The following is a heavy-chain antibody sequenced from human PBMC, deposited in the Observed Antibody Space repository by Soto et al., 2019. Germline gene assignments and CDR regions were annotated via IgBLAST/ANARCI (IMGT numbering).Heavy chain of an antibody. J-gene: IGHJ5*02. CDR3: ARGWDSNYDWFDP. D-gene: IGHD4-4*01. CDR2: IYYSGST. CDR1: GGSISSGGYY. Sequence: QVQLQESGPGLVKPSQTLSLTCTVSGGSISSGGYYWSWIRQHPGKGLEWIGYIYYSGSTYYNPSHKSRVTISVDTSKNQFSLKLSSVTAADTAVYYCARGWDSNYDWFDPWGQGTLVTVSS. V-gene: IGHV4-31*03.